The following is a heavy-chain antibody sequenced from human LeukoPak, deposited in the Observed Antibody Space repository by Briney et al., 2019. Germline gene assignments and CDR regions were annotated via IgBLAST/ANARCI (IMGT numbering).Heavy chain of an antibody. CDR3: ARDATARTDYYDSSGRTKFDY. CDR1: GFTFSKYA. Sequence: PGGSLRLSCAASGFTFSKYAMSWVRQAPGKGLEWVSGINWNGGTTVYADSVKGRFTISRDNAKNSLYLQMNSLRVEDTALYYCARDATARTDYYDSSGRTKFDYWGQGTLVTVSS. V-gene: IGHV3-20*04. J-gene: IGHJ4*02. D-gene: IGHD3-22*01. CDR2: INWNGGTT.